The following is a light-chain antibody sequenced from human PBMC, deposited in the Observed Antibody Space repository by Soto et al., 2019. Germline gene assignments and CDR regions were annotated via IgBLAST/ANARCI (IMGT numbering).Light chain of an antibody. J-gene: IGKJ1*01. Sequence: EILMTQSPATLYFSRVSISTLSCRASQSVSSDLAWYHQKPGQPPKLLIYGASTRATGIPARFSGSGSGTELTLTINSLESEDFAVYYCQQDNNGSRTFGQGTKVDIK. CDR1: QSVSSD. CDR2: GAS. CDR3: QQDNNGSRT. V-gene: IGKV3-15*01.